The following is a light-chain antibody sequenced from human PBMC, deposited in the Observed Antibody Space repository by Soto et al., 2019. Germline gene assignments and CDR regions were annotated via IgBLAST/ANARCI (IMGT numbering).Light chain of an antibody. CDR2: GAS. CDR3: NHCANSSWT. Sequence: EIVLTQSPGTLSLSPGERVTLSCWASQSLDKNNLVWYQQKPGQSPRLPIYGASRRATGIPDRFSGSGSGTDFTLTISRPEAEDFALYFCNHCANSSWTFDQGTKVEIK. CDR1: QSLDKNN. V-gene: IGKV3-20*01. J-gene: IGKJ1*01.